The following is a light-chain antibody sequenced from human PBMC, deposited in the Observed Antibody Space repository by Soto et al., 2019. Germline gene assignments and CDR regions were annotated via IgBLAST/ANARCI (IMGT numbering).Light chain of an antibody. CDR1: QSVSSY. V-gene: IGKV3-11*01. Sequence: EIVLTQSPATLSLSPGERATLSCRASQSVSSYLAWYQQKPGQAPRLLIYDASNRATGIPARFSGSGSGTDFTLTISSLEPEDFAVYYCQQRSNWPPMVTFGGGTKVEFK. J-gene: IGKJ4*01. CDR3: QQRSNWPPMVT. CDR2: DAS.